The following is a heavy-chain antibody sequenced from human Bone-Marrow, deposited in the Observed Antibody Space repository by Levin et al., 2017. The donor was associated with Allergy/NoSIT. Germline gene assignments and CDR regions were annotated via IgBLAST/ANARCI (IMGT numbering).Heavy chain of an antibody. CDR1: GYTLTSFA. D-gene: IGHD5-24*01. Sequence: GESLKISCKASGYTLTSFAINWVRQAPGQGLEWMGWINTNTGNPTYAQDFTGRFFFSLDTSVNTTYLQISSLKSEDTAIYYCARDSPRATGPDYWGQGTLVTVSS. CDR3: ARDSPRATGPDY. V-gene: IGHV7-4-1*02. J-gene: IGHJ4*02. CDR2: INTNTGNP.